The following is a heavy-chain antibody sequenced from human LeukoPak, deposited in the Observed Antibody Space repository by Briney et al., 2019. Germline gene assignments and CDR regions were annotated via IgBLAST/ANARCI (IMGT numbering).Heavy chain of an antibody. CDR1: GFTFSSYS. D-gene: IGHD2-2*02. Sequence: GGSLRLSCAASGFTFSSYSMNWVRQAPGKGLEWVSSISSSSSYIYYADSVKGRFTISRDNAKNSLYLQMNSLRAEDTAVYYCARGVRYCSSTSFYRFDWFDPWGQGTLVTVSS. CDR3: ARGVRYCSSTSFYRFDWFDP. V-gene: IGHV3-21*01. CDR2: ISSSSSYI. J-gene: IGHJ5*02.